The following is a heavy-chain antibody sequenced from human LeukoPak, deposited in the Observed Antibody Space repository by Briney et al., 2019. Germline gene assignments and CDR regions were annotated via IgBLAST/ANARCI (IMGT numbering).Heavy chain of an antibody. V-gene: IGHV4-59*01. D-gene: IGHD5-12*01. CDR3: ARGYSGYPYYFDY. J-gene: IGHJ4*02. CDR1: GGSISSYY. Sequence: PSETLSLTCTVSGGSISSYYWSWIRQPPWKGLEWIGYIYYSGSTNYNPSLKSRVTISVDTSKNQFSLKLSSVTAADTAVYYCARGYSGYPYYFDYWGQGTLVTVSS. CDR2: IYYSGST.